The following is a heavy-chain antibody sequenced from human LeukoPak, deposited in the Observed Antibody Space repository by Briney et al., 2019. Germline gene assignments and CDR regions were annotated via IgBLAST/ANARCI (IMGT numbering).Heavy chain of an antibody. D-gene: IGHD3-10*01. V-gene: IGHV1-46*01. Sequence: GASVKVSCKASGYTFTSYYIHWVRQPRGQGLEWMGIINPSGGSTSYPQKFQGRVTMTRDTSTSTVYMELSSLKSEDTAVYYCARDSAGSYYNPNRVRYFDYWGQGTLVTVSA. J-gene: IGHJ4*02. CDR1: GYTFTSYY. CDR2: INPSGGST. CDR3: ARDSAGSYYNPNRVRYFDY.